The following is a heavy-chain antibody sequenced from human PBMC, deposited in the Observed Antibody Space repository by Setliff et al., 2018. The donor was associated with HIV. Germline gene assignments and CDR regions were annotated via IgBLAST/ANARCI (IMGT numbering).Heavy chain of an antibody. J-gene: IGHJ6*02. CDR3: ARPGSSSYYYAMDV. CDR1: GGSISSYY. D-gene: IGHD3-10*01. CDR2: IYYSGST. Sequence: SETLSLTCTVSGGSISSYYWNWIRQPPGKGLEWIGYIYYSGSTNYNPSLKSRVTISVDTSKNQFSLKLTSVTAADTAVYYCARPGSSSYYYAMDVWGLGTTVTVSS. V-gene: IGHV4-59*01.